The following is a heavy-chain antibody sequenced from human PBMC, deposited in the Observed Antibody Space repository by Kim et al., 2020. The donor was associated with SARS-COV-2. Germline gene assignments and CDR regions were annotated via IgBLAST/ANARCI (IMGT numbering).Heavy chain of an antibody. Sequence: SETLSLTCTVSGGSISSYYWSWIRQPPGKGLEWIGYIYYSGSTNYNPSLKSRVTISVDTSKNQFSLKLSSVTAADTAVYYCARGSGGWADYYGSGSFDY. CDR1: GGSISSYY. J-gene: IGHJ4*01. CDR3: ARGSGGWADYYGSGSFDY. V-gene: IGHV4-59*01. D-gene: IGHD3-10*01. CDR2: IYYSGST.